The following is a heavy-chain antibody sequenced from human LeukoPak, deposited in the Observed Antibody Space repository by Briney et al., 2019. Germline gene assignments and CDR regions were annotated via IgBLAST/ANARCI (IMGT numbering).Heavy chain of an antibody. CDR2: IWYDGSNK. CDR1: GFTFSSYG. J-gene: IGHJ4*02. V-gene: IGHV3-33*06. CDR3: AKDRRYDVSGYQDY. Sequence: GGSLRLSCAASGFTFSSYGMHWVRQAPGKGLEWVAVIWYDGSNKYYADSVKGRFTISRDNSKNTLYLQMNSLRAEDTAVYYCAKDRRYDVSGYQDYWGQGTLVTVSS. D-gene: IGHD3-22*01.